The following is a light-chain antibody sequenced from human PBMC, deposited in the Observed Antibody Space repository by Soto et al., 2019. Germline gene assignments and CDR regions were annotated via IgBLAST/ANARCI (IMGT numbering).Light chain of an antibody. Sequence: DVQMTQSPSTLSASVGDRVTITCRASQSVRPWLAWYQQKPGEAPKVLIYKTSALESGTPSRFSGSGSGTEFTLTISSLQPDDFATYYCQQYHTSPETFGQGTKVEIK. J-gene: IGKJ1*01. V-gene: IGKV1-5*03. CDR1: QSVRPW. CDR2: KTS. CDR3: QQYHTSPET.